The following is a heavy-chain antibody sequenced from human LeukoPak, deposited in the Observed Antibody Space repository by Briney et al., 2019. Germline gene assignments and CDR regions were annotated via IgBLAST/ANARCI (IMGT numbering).Heavy chain of an antibody. D-gene: IGHD3-10*01. CDR1: GFTFSSYA. V-gene: IGHV3-30-3*01. CDR2: ISYDGSNK. Sequence: GRSLRLSCAASGFTFSSYAMHWVRQAPGKGLEWVAVISYDGSNKYYADSVKGRFTISRDNSKNTLYLQMNSLRAEDTAVYYCAREPDYYGSGSYPYFDYWGQGTLVTVSS. J-gene: IGHJ4*02. CDR3: AREPDYYGSGSYPYFDY.